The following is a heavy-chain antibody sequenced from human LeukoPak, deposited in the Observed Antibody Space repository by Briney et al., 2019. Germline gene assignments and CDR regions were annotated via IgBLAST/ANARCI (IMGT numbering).Heavy chain of an antibody. CDR1: GFTISSYW. V-gene: IGHV3-7*05. CDR3: AKTRGRITMVRGIPDY. Sequence: GGSLRLSCAASGFTISSYWMSWVRQAPGKGLEWVANINLDGSEKYYVDSVKGRFTISRDNAKNSLYLQMNSLRAEDTAVYYCAKTRGRITMVRGIPDYWGQGTLVTVSS. CDR2: INLDGSEK. D-gene: IGHD3-10*01. J-gene: IGHJ4*02.